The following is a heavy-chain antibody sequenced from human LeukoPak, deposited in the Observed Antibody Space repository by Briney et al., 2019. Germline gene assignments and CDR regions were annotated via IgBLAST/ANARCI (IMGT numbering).Heavy chain of an antibody. D-gene: IGHD2-21*02. CDR1: GGSISAISGGPYY. CDR2: GHYSGNT. CDR3: ARHGHHGDHDY. V-gene: IGHV4-39*01. Sequence: SETLSLTCTVSGGSISAISGGPYYWGWIRQPPGKGLEWIGSGHYSGNTYNPSLKSRVTISIDTSKNQFSLKVSSVTAADWDVYYCARHGHHGDHDYWGQGNLVTVSS. J-gene: IGHJ4*02.